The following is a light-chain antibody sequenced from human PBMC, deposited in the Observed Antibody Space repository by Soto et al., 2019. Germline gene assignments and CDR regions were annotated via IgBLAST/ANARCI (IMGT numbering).Light chain of an antibody. CDR3: QQYNNWPLT. J-gene: IGKJ4*01. V-gene: IGKV3-15*01. CDR2: GAS. Sequence: EIVMTQSPATLSVSPVERATLSCRASQSVSSSLAWYQQKPGQAPRLLIYGASTRATGIPVRFSGSGSGTEFTLTISSLQSEDLAVYYCQQYNNWPLTFGGGTKVEIK. CDR1: QSVSSS.